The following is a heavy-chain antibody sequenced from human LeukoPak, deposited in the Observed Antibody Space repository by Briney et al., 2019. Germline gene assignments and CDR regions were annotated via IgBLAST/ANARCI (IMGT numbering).Heavy chain of an antibody. Sequence: ASVKVSCKASGYTFTGYYMHWVRQAPGQGLEWMGWINPNSGGTNYAQKFQGRVTMTRDTSISTAYMELGRLRSDDTAVYYCARGRDFWSGYDENWFDPWGQGTLVTVSS. J-gene: IGHJ5*02. V-gene: IGHV1-2*02. CDR1: GYTFTGYY. CDR2: INPNSGGT. D-gene: IGHD3-3*01. CDR3: ARGRDFWSGYDENWFDP.